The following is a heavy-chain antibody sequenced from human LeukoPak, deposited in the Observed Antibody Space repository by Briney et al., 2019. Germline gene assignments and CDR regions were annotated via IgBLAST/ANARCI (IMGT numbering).Heavy chain of an antibody. Sequence: GGSLRLSCAPSGFTVSSNYMSWVRQAPGKGLEWVSLIYSGGSTYYAASVKGRFTISRDNSKNTLYLQMNSLRAEDTAVYYCAREGVRVYDSSGYPNDYWGQGTPVTVSS. CDR3: AREGVRVYDSSGYPNDY. D-gene: IGHD3-22*01. V-gene: IGHV3-53*01. CDR1: GFTVSSNY. CDR2: IYSGGST. J-gene: IGHJ4*02.